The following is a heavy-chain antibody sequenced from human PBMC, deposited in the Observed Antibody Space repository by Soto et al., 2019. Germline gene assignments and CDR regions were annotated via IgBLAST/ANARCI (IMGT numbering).Heavy chain of an antibody. D-gene: IGHD3-22*01. J-gene: IGHJ6*02. Sequence: GGSLRLSCAASGFTFSSYAMHWVRQAPGKGLEWVAVISYDGSNKYYADSVKGRFTISRDNSKNTLYLQMNSLRAEDTAVYYCARNKYDSSGYYYRHPYYYYYGMDVWGQGTTVTVSS. CDR3: ARNKYDSSGYYYRHPYYYYYGMDV. V-gene: IGHV3-30-3*01. CDR2: ISYDGSNK. CDR1: GFTFSSYA.